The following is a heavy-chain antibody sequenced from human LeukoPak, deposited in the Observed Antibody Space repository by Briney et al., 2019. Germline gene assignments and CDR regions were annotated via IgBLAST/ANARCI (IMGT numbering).Heavy chain of an antibody. CDR2: IDPKGSHG. D-gene: IGHD2-15*01. J-gene: IGHJ4*02. Sequence: GGSLTLSCTASGLTFRNGRVVWVRQTPGKEMEWVAAIDPKGSHGKYGHSAKGRVSISRDNPENSVSLHLHSLRAEHTAVYYCSKDADVATYLVLWGQGTLVTVSS. CDR3: SKDADVATYLVL. V-gene: IGHV3-7*05. CDR1: GLTFRNGR.